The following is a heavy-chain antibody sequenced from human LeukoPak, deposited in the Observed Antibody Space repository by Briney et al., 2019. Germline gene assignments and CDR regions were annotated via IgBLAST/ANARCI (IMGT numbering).Heavy chain of an antibody. CDR2: IIPIFGTA. J-gene: IGHJ4*02. CDR1: VGTFSSYT. Sequence: SVKVSCKASVGTFSSYTISCVPQAPGQGLQWMGRIIPIFGTANYAQKFQGRVTITADESTSTASMELSSLRSEDTAVYYCARVVDCSSTSCYTGSDYWGQGTLVTVSS. CDR3: ARVVDCSSTSCYTGSDY. D-gene: IGHD2-2*02. V-gene: IGHV1-69*15.